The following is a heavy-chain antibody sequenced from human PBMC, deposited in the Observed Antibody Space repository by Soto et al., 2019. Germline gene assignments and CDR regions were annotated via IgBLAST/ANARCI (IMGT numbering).Heavy chain of an antibody. D-gene: IGHD6-19*01. CDR3: AVFRAGAGGNGY. V-gene: IGHV4-59*01. CDR1: GGSISSYY. Sequence: SETLSLTCTVSGGSISSYYWSWIRQPPGKGLEWIGYIYYSGSTNYNPSLKSRVTISVDTSKNQFSLKLSSVTAADTAVYYCAVFRAGAGGNGYWGQGTQVTVSS. J-gene: IGHJ4*02. CDR2: IYYSGST.